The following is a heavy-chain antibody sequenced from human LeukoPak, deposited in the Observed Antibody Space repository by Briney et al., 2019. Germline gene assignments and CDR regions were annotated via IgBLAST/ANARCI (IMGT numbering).Heavy chain of an antibody. D-gene: IGHD5-18*01. CDR2: ISYDGSNK. CDR1: GFTFSSYA. CDR3: ARNDKGNSYGYSIDY. J-gene: IGHJ4*02. V-gene: IGHV3-30-3*01. Sequence: GGSLRLSCAASGFTFSSYAMHWVRQAPGKGLEWVAVISYDGSNKYYADSVKGRFTISRDNSKNTLYLQMNSLRAEDTAVYYCARNDKGNSYGYSIDYWGQGTLVTVSS.